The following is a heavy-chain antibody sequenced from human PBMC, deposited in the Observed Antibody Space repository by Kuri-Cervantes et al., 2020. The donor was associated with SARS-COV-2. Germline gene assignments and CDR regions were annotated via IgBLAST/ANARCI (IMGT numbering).Heavy chain of an antibody. J-gene: IGHJ6*02. V-gene: IGHV3-23*01. D-gene: IGHD6-13*01. CDR1: GFTFSSYV. CDR2: ISARGGGT. Sequence: GGSLRLSCAASGFTFSSYVMSWVRQAPGKGLEWASGISARGGGTYYGDSVKGRCTISRDNSKNILYLQMHSLRAEDTAIYYCAKGVAAVGTAGGTYYYHGMDVWGQGTTVTVSS. CDR3: AKGVAAVGTAGGTYYYHGMDV.